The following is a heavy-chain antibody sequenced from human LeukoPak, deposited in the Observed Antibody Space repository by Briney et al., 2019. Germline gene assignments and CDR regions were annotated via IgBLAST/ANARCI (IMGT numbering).Heavy chain of an antibody. CDR3: ARDYEGGCVLNDAFDI. CDR2: IIPIFGTA. Sequence: SVKVSCKASGGTFTSYGISWVRQAPGQGLEWMGGIIPIFGTANYAQKFQGRVTITADESTSTAYMELSSLRSEDTAVYYCARDYEGGCVLNDAFDIWGQGTMVTVSS. D-gene: IGHD6-19*01. CDR1: GGTFTSYG. V-gene: IGHV1-69*13. J-gene: IGHJ3*02.